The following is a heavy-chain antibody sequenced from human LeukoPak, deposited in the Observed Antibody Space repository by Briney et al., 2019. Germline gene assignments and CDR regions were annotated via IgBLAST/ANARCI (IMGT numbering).Heavy chain of an antibody. V-gene: IGHV1-46*01. Sequence: ASVKVSCKASGYTFTSYFIHWVRQAPGQGLEWNGIINPSGSHTSYAQKFQGRVTMTRDTSTSTVYMELSSLRSEDTAVYYCERGESSTKFGYWGQGTLVTVSS. D-gene: IGHD6-13*01. J-gene: IGHJ4*02. CDR1: GYTFTSYF. CDR3: ERGESSTKFGY. CDR2: INPSGSHT.